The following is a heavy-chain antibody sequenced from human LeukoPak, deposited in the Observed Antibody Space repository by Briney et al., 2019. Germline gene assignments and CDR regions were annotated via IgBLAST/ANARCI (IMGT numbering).Heavy chain of an antibody. V-gene: IGHV3-30*03. CDR3: ARDVWHYYDSSGYYGY. D-gene: IGHD3-22*01. Sequence: GGSLRLSCAASGFTFSKYDMHWVRQAPGGGLEWVAVILFDGSNKYYADSVKGRFTISRDNSKNTLYLEMNSLRAEDTAVYYCARDVWHYYDSSGYYGYWGQGTLVTVSS. CDR2: ILFDGSNK. CDR1: GFTFSKYD. J-gene: IGHJ4*02.